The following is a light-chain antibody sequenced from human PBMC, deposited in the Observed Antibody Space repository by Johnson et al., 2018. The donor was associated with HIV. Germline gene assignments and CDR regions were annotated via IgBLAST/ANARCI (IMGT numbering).Light chain of an antibody. V-gene: IGLV1-51*02. CDR1: SSNIGNNY. CDR2: ENN. Sequence: HSVLTQPPSVSAAPGQKLTISCSGSSSNIGNNYVSWYQQLPGTAPKLLIYENNKRPSGIPDRFSGSKSGTSATLGITGLQTGDEADYYCGTWDSSLSAEVFGTGTKVTVL. CDR3: GTWDSSLSAEV. J-gene: IGLJ1*01.